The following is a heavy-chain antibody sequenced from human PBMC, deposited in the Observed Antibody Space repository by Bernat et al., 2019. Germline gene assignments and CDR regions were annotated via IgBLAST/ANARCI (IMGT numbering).Heavy chain of an antibody. CDR2: ISSSGSTI. Sequence: QVQLVESGGGLVKPGGSLRLSCAASGFTFSDYYMSWIRQAPGMGLEWVSYISSSGSTIYYADSVKGRFTISRDNAKNSLYLQMNSLRAEDTAVYYCAGALQREDFYYYYGMDVWGQGTTVTDSS. V-gene: IGHV3-11*01. CDR1: GFTFSDYY. CDR3: AGALQREDFYYYYGMDV. D-gene: IGHD2/OR15-2a*01. J-gene: IGHJ6*02.